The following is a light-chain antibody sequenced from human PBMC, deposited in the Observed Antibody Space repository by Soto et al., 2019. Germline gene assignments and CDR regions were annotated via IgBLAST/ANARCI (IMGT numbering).Light chain of an antibody. V-gene: IGKV3-20*01. CDR3: QQYGSSPRT. CDR2: GAS. Sequence: EIVMTQSPGTLSLSPGERATLSCRASQSVSSSYLAWYQQKPGQAPRLLISGASSRATGIPDRFTGSGSGTDFTLTISRLEPEDFAVYYCQQYGSSPRTFGQGTKVDIK. J-gene: IGKJ1*01. CDR1: QSVSSSY.